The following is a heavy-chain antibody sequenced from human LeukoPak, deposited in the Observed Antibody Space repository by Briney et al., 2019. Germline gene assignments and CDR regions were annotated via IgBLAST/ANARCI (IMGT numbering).Heavy chain of an antibody. Sequence: PGGSLRLSWAASGFTLSDYYMSWIGQAPGKGLEVVSYISCSCICLYYAASVKGRVTISRDNAQNSRYLQVNRLRAEEPAVYYCSRLAPSPDAFDIWGQGTKVTVSS. CDR2: ISCSCICL. CDR3: SRLAPSPDAFDI. CDR1: GFTLSDYY. V-gene: IGHV3-11*04. J-gene: IGHJ3*02.